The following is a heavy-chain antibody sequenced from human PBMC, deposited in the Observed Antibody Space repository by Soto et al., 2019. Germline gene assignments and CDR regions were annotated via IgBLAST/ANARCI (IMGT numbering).Heavy chain of an antibody. CDR2: ISAYNGNT. CDR1: GYTFTSYG. Sequence: ASVKVSCKASGYTFTSYGISWVRQAPGQGLEWMGWISAYNGNTNYAQKLQGRVTMTTDTSTSTAYMELRSLRSDDKAVYYCARVYDYGDYTDAFDIWGQGTMVTVSS. CDR3: ARVYDYGDYTDAFDI. J-gene: IGHJ3*02. V-gene: IGHV1-18*01. D-gene: IGHD4-17*01.